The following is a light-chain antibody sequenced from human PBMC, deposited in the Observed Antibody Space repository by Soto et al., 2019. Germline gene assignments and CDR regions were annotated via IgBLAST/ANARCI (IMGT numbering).Light chain of an antibody. Sequence: QSALTQPASVSGSPGQSITISCTGTGSDVGGYNYVSWYQQHPGKAPKLMIYEVSNRPSGVSNRFSGSKSGNTASLTISGLQAEDEADYYCSSYTSSSTPWVFGGGTKLTVL. CDR1: GSDVGGYNY. J-gene: IGLJ3*02. V-gene: IGLV2-14*01. CDR2: EVS. CDR3: SSYTSSSTPWV.